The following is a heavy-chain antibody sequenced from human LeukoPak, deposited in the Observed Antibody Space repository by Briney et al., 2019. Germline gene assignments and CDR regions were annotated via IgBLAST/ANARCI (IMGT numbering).Heavy chain of an antibody. J-gene: IGHJ4*02. CDR3: ARVIRAAPGKGYFDY. CDR2: ISGSGGST. Sequence: GGSLRLSCATSGFIFSTYALGWVRQAPGKGLGWASSISGSGGSTYHADSVKGRFTISRDSSKNTLYLQMNSLRAEDTAIYYCARVIRAAPGKGYFDYWGQGTLVTVSS. D-gene: IGHD6-13*01. CDR1: GFIFSTYA. V-gene: IGHV3-23*01.